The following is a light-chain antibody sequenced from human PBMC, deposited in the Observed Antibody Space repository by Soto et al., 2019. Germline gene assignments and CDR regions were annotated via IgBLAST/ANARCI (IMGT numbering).Light chain of an antibody. V-gene: IGKV1-27*01. J-gene: IGKJ4*01. CDR1: QGIDNH. CDR2: AAS. CDR3: QKCKVAPFT. Sequence: DIQMTQSPSSVSASVGDRVTITCRASQGIDNHLAWYQQKPGKAHKXLIYAASTLQSGVPSRFTGSGSGTDFTITISSLQPEDAATYDGQKCKVAPFTFGGGTKVDIK.